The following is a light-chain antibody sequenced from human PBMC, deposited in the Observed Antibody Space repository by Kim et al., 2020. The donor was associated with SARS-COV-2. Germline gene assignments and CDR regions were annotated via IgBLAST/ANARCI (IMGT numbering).Light chain of an antibody. CDR1: TGAVTSAHY. J-gene: IGLJ3*02. Sequence: QAVVTQEPSLTVSPGGTVILTCGSSTGAVTSAHYPYWFQQKPGQAPMTLIYDATNKHSWTPARFSGSLLGGKAALTLSGAQPEDEADYYCLLSYTAARPVFGGGTQLTVL. CDR3: LLSYTAARPV. CDR2: DAT. V-gene: IGLV7-46*01.